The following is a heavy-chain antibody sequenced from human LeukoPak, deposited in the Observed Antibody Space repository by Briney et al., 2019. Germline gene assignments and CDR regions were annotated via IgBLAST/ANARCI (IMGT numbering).Heavy chain of an antibody. Sequence: SVKVSCKASGGTFSSYDISWVRQAPGQGLEWMGGIIPIFGTANYAQKFQGRVTITADESTSTAYMELSSLRSEDTAVYYCARDSSAYGGNLDYWGQGTLVTVSS. J-gene: IGHJ4*02. CDR1: GGTFSSYD. V-gene: IGHV1-69*13. CDR2: IIPIFGTA. CDR3: ARDSSAYGGNLDY. D-gene: IGHD4-23*01.